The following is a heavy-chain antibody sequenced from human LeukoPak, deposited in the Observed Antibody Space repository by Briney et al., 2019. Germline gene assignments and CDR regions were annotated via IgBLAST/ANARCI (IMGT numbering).Heavy chain of an antibody. CDR1: GGSITSYY. J-gene: IGHJ4*02. D-gene: IGHD5-18*01. CDR3: ARENGYRYDY. CDR2: IYYSGST. Sequence: PSETLSLTCTVSGGSITSYYWTWIRQPPGKGLEWIGSIYYSGSTNYNPSLKSRVTISVDTSKNRFSLKLSSVTAADTALYYCARENGYRYDYWGQGTLVTVSS. V-gene: IGHV4-59*01.